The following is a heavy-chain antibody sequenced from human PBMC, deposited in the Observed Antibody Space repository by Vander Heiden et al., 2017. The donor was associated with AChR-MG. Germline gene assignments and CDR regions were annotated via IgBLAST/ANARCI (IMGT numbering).Heavy chain of an antibody. Sequence: QMQLAQSVAEVMKPGSSGKVSCKASGSTFSRYAISWVRQAPGQGLEWMGGIIPIFGTANYAQKVQGRVTITADESTSTAYMELSSMRSEDTAVYYCARDRGWADHGYDYRGQGTLVTVSS. CDR3: ARDRGWADHGYDY. V-gene: IGHV1-69*01. CDR2: IIPIFGTA. J-gene: IGHJ4*02. D-gene: IGHD2-2*03. CDR1: GSTFSRYA.